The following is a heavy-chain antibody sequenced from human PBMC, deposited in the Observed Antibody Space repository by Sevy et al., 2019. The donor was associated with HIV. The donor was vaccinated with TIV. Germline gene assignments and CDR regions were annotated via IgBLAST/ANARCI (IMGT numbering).Heavy chain of an antibody. D-gene: IGHD3-22*01. Sequence: ASVKVSCKASGYIFTGYYMHWVRQAPGQGLEWMGWIGPNSGGTNYAQKFQGRVTMTRDTSISTAYMELSSLKSDDTAVYYCARVGDITMIESWFDPWGQGTLVIVSS. CDR3: ARVGDITMIESWFDP. V-gene: IGHV1-2*02. J-gene: IGHJ5*02. CDR2: IGPNSGGT. CDR1: GYIFTGYY.